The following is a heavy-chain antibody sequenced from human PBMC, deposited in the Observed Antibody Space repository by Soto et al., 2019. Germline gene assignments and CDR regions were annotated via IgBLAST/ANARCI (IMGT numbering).Heavy chain of an antibody. Sequence: GESLKISCAASGFTFSSYSMNWVRQAPGKGLEWVSSISSSSSYIYYADSVKGRFTISRDNAKNSLYLQMNSLRAEDTAVYYCALLVGPVPLYYYGMDVWGQGTTVTVSS. D-gene: IGHD6-6*01. CDR1: GFTFSSYS. CDR3: ALLVGPVPLYYYGMDV. CDR2: ISSSSSYI. J-gene: IGHJ6*02. V-gene: IGHV3-21*01.